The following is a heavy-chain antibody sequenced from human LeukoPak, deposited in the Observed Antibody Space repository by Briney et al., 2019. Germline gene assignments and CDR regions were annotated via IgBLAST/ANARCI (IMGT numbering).Heavy chain of an antibody. CDR1: GGSFSGYY. J-gene: IGHJ4*02. CDR2: IIDTGST. CDR3: ARGLASGYPPIPFDY. Sequence: SETLSLACAVYGGSFSGYYWTWIRQPPGKGLEWIGEIIDTGSTKYNSSLKSRVTISVDTSKNQFSLSLDSVTAADTAVYYCARGLASGYPPIPFDYWGQGTLVTVSS. V-gene: IGHV4-34*12. D-gene: IGHD3-3*01.